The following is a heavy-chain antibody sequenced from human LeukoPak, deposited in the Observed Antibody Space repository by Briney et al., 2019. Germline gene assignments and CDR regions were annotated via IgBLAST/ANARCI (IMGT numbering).Heavy chain of an antibody. Sequence: GGSLRLSCAASGFTVSSNYMSWVRQAPGKGLEWVSVIYSGGSTYYADSVNGRFTISRDNSKNTLYLQMNSLRAEDTAVYYCARDLGGSGSYYNGNWFDPWGQGTLVTVSS. V-gene: IGHV3-66*01. CDR3: ARDLGGSGSYYNGNWFDP. D-gene: IGHD3-10*01. CDR2: IYSGGST. CDR1: GFTVSSNY. J-gene: IGHJ5*02.